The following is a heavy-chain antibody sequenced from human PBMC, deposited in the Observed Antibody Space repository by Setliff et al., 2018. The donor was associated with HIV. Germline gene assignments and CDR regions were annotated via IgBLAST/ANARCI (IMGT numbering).Heavy chain of an antibody. CDR3: AKVLNLYNYMDA. CDR1: GGTFSSQT. V-gene: IGHV1-69*13. D-gene: IGHD3-9*01. J-gene: IGHJ6*03. Sequence: SVKVSCKASGGTFSSQTISWVRQAPGQGLEWVGGIIPIFGTANYAQKFQGRVTITADASTRTAYMELSSLRSEDTAVYYCAKVLNLYNYMDAWGKGTTVTVSS. CDR2: IIPIFGTA.